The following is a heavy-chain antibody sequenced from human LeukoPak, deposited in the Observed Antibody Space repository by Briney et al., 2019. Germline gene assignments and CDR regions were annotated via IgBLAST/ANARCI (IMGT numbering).Heavy chain of an antibody. Sequence: GGSLRLSCAASGFTFSSYEMNWVRQAPGKGLEWVSYIGSSGSTIYYADSVKGRFTISRDNAKNSLYLQMNSLRAEDTAVYYCARGYYYYMDVWGKGTTVTVSS. CDR2: IGSSGSTI. V-gene: IGHV3-48*03. CDR3: ARGYYYYMDV. CDR1: GFTFSSYE. J-gene: IGHJ6*03.